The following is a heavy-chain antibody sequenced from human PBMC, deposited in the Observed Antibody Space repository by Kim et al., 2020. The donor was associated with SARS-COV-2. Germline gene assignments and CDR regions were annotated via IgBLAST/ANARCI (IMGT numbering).Heavy chain of an antibody. CDR2: INSDGSST. D-gene: IGHD2-15*01. V-gene: IGHV3-74*01. Sequence: GGSLRLSCAASGFTFSSYWMHWVRQAPGKGLVWVSRINSDGSSTSYADSVKGRFTISRDNAKNTLYLQMNSLRAEDTAVYYCARDLVVVAATLNYYYGMDVWGQGTTVTVSS. CDR1: GFTFSSYW. J-gene: IGHJ6*02. CDR3: ARDLVVVAATLNYYYGMDV.